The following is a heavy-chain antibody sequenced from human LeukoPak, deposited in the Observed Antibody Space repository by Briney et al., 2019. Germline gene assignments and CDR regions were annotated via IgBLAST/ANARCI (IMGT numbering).Heavy chain of an antibody. CDR1: GYTFTSYY. Sequence: ASVKVSCKASGYTFTSYYMHWVRQAPGQGLEWMGIINPSGGSTSYAQKFQGRVTMTRDTSTSTVYTELSSLRSEDTAVYYCAWGVLGYCSGGSCADYWGQGTLVTVSS. D-gene: IGHD2-15*01. CDR2: INPSGGST. J-gene: IGHJ4*02. CDR3: AWGVLGYCSGGSCADY. V-gene: IGHV1-46*03.